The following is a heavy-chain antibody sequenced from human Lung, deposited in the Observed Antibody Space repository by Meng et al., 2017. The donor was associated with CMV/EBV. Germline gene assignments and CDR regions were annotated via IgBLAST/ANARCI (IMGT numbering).Heavy chain of an antibody. CDR1: GGSFSGYD. CDR3: ARGSTSVTMIVVVFTAASLAYAS. V-gene: IGHV4-34*01. Sequence: SETLSLXXAVYGGSFSGYDWTWIRQSPGKGLEWIGEINHRGSTNYNPSLKSRLTISLDTSKNQFSLKLKSVTAADTAVYYCARGSTSVTMIVVVFTAASLAYASWGQGTXVTVAS. CDR2: INHRGST. D-gene: IGHD3-22*01. J-gene: IGHJ5*02.